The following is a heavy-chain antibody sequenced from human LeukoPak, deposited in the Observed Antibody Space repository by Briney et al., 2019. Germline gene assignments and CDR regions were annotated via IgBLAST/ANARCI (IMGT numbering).Heavy chain of an antibody. V-gene: IGHV3-23*01. J-gene: IGHJ4*02. D-gene: IGHD2-15*01. CDR1: GFTFSSYR. CDR3: AKRYCSGGSCYHFDC. CDR2: ISGSGGST. Sequence: PGGSLRLSCAASGFTFSSYRMNWVRQAPGKGLEWVSAISGSGGSTYYADSVKGRFTISRDNSKNTLYLQMNSLRAEDTAVYYCAKRYCSGGSCYHFDCWGQGTLVTVSS.